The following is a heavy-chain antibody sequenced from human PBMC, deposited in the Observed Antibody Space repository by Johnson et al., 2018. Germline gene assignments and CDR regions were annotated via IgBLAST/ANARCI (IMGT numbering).Heavy chain of an antibody. CDR2: IWFDGSNK. CDR3: ARSGGTLDHGSKGAFDI. J-gene: IGHJ3*02. CDR1: GITFSTSG. Sequence: QVQLVQSGGGVVQPGTSLRLSCTTSGITFSTSGMHWVRQAPGKGLEWVAMIWFDGSNKYYADSVKGRFTISRDNSKNTLYMQMNSLRVEDTAVYYCARSGGTLDHGSKGAFDIWGQGTMVTVS. D-gene: IGHD3-10*01. V-gene: IGHV3-33*01.